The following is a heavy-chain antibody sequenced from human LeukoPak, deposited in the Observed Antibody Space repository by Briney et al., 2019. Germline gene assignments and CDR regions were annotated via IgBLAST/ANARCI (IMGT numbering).Heavy chain of an antibody. CDR1: GYTFTSYH. V-gene: IGHV1-46*01. CDR3: ATPETSGYRSGWYLFDY. CDR2: INPSGGTT. Sequence: GASVKVSCKASGYTFTSYHMHWVRQAPGQGLELMGIINPSGGTTNYAQKFRGRVTMTRVMSTSTVYMELSSLRSEDTAVYYCATPETSGYRSGWYLFDYWGQGTLVTVSS. D-gene: IGHD6-19*01. J-gene: IGHJ4*02.